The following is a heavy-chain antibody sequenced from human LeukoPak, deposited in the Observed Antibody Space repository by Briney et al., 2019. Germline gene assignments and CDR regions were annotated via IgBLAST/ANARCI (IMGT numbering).Heavy chain of an antibody. CDR2: IYYSGST. CDR3: ARPFVDSSSWPSDFDY. Sequence: PSETLSLTCTVSGGSISSSSYYWGWIRQPPGKGLEWIGCIYYSGSTYYNPSLKSRVTISVDTSKNQFSLKMSSVTAADTAVYYCARPFVDSSSWPSDFDYWGQGTLVTVSS. CDR1: GGSISSSSYY. V-gene: IGHV4-39*01. J-gene: IGHJ4*02. D-gene: IGHD6-13*01.